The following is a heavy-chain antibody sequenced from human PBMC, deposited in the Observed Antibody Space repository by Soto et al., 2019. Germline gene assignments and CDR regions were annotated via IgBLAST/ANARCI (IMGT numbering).Heavy chain of an antibody. Sequence: EVQLVESGGGLVQPGGSLRLSCAASGFTFSSYWMHWVRQVPGKGLVWVSRIDEYGNTINYADSVRGRFTISRDNAKNTCYQEKKSEGAEETALFYCKGERGGRGGYWGQGTLVTVSS. CDR3: KGERGGRGGY. V-gene: IGHV3-74*01. CDR1: GFTFSSYW. CDR2: IDEYGNTI. D-gene: IGHD3-16*01. J-gene: IGHJ4*02.